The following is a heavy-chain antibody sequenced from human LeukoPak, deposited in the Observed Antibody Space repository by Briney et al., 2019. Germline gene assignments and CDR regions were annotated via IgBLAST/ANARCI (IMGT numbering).Heavy chain of an antibody. CDR3: AKDPHIVVVTAIPY. Sequence: PGGSLRLSCAASGFTFSSYSMNWVRQAPGKGLEWVSAISGSGGSTYYADSVKGRFTISRDNSKNTLYLQMNSLRAEDTAVYYCAKDPHIVVVTAIPYWGQGTLVTVSS. J-gene: IGHJ4*02. CDR1: GFTFSSYS. D-gene: IGHD2-21*02. CDR2: ISGSGGST. V-gene: IGHV3-23*01.